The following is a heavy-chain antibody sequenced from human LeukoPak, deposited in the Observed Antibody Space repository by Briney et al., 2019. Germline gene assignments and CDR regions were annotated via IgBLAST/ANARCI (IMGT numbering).Heavy chain of an antibody. CDR2: INYSGTT. Sequence: SETLSLTCNVSGGSFSSYYWTWIRQTPGKGLEWIGEINYSGTTDYNPSLKSRVTISVDTSKNQFSLNLSSVTAADSAVYYCARHPRRGYKFGYLFDYWAQGTLVTVSS. CDR3: ARHPRRGYKFGYLFDY. CDR1: GGSFSSYY. J-gene: IGHJ4*02. V-gene: IGHV4-34*01. D-gene: IGHD5-18*01.